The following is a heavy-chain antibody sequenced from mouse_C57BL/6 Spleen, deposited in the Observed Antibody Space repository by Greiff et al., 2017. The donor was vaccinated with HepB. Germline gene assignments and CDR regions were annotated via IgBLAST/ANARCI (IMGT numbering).Heavy chain of an antibody. V-gene: IGHV5-16*01. Sequence: EVQLVESEGGSVQPGSSMKLSCTASGFTFSDYYMAWVRQVPEKGLEWVANINYDGSSTYYLDSLKSRFIISRDNAKNILYLQMSSLKSEDTATYYCAREGDYFDYWGQGTTLTVSS. CDR2: INYDGSST. CDR3: AREGDYFDY. CDR1: GFTFSDYY. J-gene: IGHJ2*01.